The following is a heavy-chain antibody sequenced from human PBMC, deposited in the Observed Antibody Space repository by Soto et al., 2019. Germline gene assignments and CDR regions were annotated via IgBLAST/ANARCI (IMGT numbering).Heavy chain of an antibody. D-gene: IGHD4-4*01. V-gene: IGHV4-30-4*01. J-gene: IGHJ5*02. CDR2: ICNSGTT. CDR3: ARHLSDNYPWFGP. CDR1: GGSISSGDYS. Sequence: PSETLSLTCTVSGGSISSGDYSWSWVRQSPGKGLEWIGHICNSGTTNYNPSLKSRVTISADTSRNQFSLKLSSVTATDTAVYYCARHLSDNYPWFGPWGQGTLVTVSS.